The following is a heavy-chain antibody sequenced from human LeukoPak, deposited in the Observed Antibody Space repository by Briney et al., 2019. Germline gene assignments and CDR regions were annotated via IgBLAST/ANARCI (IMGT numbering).Heavy chain of an antibody. Sequence: PSGTLSLTCAVSGGSISSSNWWSWVRQPPGKGLEWIGEIYHSGSTNYNPSLKSRVTISVDKSKNQFSLKLSSVTAADTAVYYCARGDYYDSSGYLFDYWGQGTLVTVSS. CDR3: ARGDYYDSSGYLFDY. CDR1: GGSISSSNW. CDR2: IYHSGST. V-gene: IGHV4-4*02. D-gene: IGHD3-22*01. J-gene: IGHJ4*02.